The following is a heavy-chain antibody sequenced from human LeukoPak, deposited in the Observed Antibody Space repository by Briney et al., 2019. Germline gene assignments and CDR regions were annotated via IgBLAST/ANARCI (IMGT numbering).Heavy chain of an antibody. D-gene: IGHD3-22*01. J-gene: IGHJ3*02. CDR3: ARQIRYDSSGYYVDDAFDI. CDR2: INPNSGGT. CDR1: GYTFTGYY. Sequence: ASVKVSCKASGYTFTGYYMHWVRQAPGQGLEWMGWINPNSGGTNYAQKFQGRVTTTRDTSISTAYMELSRLRSDDTAVYYCARQIRYDSSGYYVDDAFDIWGQGTMVTVSS. V-gene: IGHV1-2*02.